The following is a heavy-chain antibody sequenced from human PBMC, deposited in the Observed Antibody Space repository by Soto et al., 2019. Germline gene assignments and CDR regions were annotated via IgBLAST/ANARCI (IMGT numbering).Heavy chain of an antibody. CDR2: IYYSGST. Sequence: SETLSLTCTVSGGSISSGGYYWSWIRQHPGKGLEWIGYIYYSGSTYYNPSLKSRVTISVDTSKNQFSLKLSSVTAADTAVYYCARAGYCTNGVCIDYWGQGTLVTVSS. CDR3: ARAGYCTNGVCIDY. CDR1: GGSISSGGYY. D-gene: IGHD2-8*01. V-gene: IGHV4-31*03. J-gene: IGHJ4*02.